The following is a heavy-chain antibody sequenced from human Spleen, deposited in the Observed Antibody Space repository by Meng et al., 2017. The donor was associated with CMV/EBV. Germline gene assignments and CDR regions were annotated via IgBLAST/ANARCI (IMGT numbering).Heavy chain of an antibody. D-gene: IGHD2-2*02. Sequence: GGSLRLSCAASGFTFSDYTMNWVRQAPGKGLEWVSCINSSYHIFYADSVKGRFTISRDNAKNSLYLQMNSLRAEDTAVYYCARDAPPYCSSTSCYRVYWGQGTLVTVSS. V-gene: IGHV3-69-1*01. CDR3: ARDAPPYCSSTSCYRVY. CDR2: INSSYHI. CDR1: GFTFSDYT. J-gene: IGHJ4*02.